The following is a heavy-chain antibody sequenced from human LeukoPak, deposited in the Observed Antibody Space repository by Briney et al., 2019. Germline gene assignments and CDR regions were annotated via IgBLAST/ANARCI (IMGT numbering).Heavy chain of an antibody. CDR3: VKESDEYSSSSSDY. D-gene: IGHD6-6*01. J-gene: IGHJ4*02. CDR1: XXTXXXYG. V-gene: IGHV3-30*18. CDR2: ISYTGNTK. Sequence: LXLSXAXSXXTXXXYGMQWVRQAPGXGVEWVAVISYTGNTKYYVDSVKGRFTISRDNSKNTLYLQMNSLRAEDTAVYYCVKESDEYSSSSSDYWGQGTLVTVSS.